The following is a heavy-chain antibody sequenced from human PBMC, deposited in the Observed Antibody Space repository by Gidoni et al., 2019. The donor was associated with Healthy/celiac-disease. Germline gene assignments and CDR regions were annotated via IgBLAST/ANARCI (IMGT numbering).Heavy chain of an antibody. V-gene: IGHV1-69*02. D-gene: IGHD3-9*01. Sequence: QVQLVQSGAEVKKPGSSVKVSCKASGGTFSSYTISWVRQAPGQGLEWMGRIIPILGIANYAQKFQGRVTITADKSTSTAYMELSSLRSEDTAVYYCARGHRYDILTHDAFDIWGQGTMVTVSS. J-gene: IGHJ3*02. CDR1: GGTFSSYT. CDR3: ARGHRYDILTHDAFDI. CDR2: IIPILGIA.